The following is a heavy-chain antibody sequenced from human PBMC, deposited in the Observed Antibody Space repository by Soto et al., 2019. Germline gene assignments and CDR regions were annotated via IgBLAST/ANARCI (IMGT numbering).Heavy chain of an antibody. V-gene: IGHV4-59*01. Sequence: PSETLSLTCTVSGGSISSYYWSWIRQPPGKGLEWIGYIYYSGSTNYNPSLKSRVTISVDTSKNQFSLKLSSVTAADTAVYYCARETVSGQPTDYYMDGWGKGTTVTVSS. CDR3: ARETVSGQPTDYYMDG. CDR1: GGSISSYY. J-gene: IGHJ6*03. D-gene: IGHD4-17*01. CDR2: IYYSGST.